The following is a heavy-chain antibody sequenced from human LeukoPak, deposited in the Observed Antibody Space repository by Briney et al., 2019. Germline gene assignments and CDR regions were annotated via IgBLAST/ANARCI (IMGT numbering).Heavy chain of an antibody. Sequence: ASVKVSCKTSGYTFTNYDINWVRQASGQGPEWMGWMNPNTGNTGYAQKFQDRVTMTRDTSTSTAYMELRNLRSEDTAVYFCARSRYGDYSPWGQGTLVIVSS. V-gene: IGHV1-8*01. J-gene: IGHJ5*02. D-gene: IGHD4-17*01. CDR3: ARSRYGDYSP. CDR2: MNPNTGNT. CDR1: GYTFTNYD.